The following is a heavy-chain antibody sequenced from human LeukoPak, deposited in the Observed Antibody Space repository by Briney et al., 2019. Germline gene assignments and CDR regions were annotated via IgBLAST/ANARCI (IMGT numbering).Heavy chain of an antibody. CDR1: GDSISSYY. J-gene: IGHJ6*03. D-gene: IGHD3-3*01. CDR2: IYHSGST. CDR3: ASAYDFWSGYSRGDYYYYYMDV. Sequence: PSETLSLTCTVSGDSISSYYWSWIRQPPGKGLEWIGYIYHSGSTNYNPSLKSRVTISLDTSKKHFSLKLSSVTAADTAVYYCASAYDFWSGYSRGDYYYYYMDVWGKGTTVTVSS. V-gene: IGHV4-59*01.